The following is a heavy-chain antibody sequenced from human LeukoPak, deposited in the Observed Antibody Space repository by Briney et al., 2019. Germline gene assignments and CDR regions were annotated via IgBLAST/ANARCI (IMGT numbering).Heavy chain of an antibody. CDR3: ARGITVMIVAPAY. CDR2: IKKDGIEK. V-gene: IGHV3-7*03. D-gene: IGHD3-22*01. CDR1: GFTLSSDW. J-gene: IGHJ4*02. Sequence: PGGSLRLSCVVSGFTLSSDWMSWVRQAPGKGLEWVANIKKDGIEKYYVESVRGRFTISRDNAKNSLSLQMNNLRAEDTAVYCCARGITVMIVAPAYWGQGTLVTVSS.